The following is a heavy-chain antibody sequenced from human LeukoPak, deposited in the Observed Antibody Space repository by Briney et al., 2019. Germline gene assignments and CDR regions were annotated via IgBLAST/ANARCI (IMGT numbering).Heavy chain of an antibody. J-gene: IGHJ6*02. V-gene: IGHV3-23*01. CDR1: GFTFSSYA. D-gene: IGHD6-13*01. CDR2: ISGSGGST. CDR3: AKDSKIAAAGPGMDV. Sequence: GGSLRLSCAASGFTFSSYAMSWVRQAPGKGLEWVSAISGSGGSTYYADSVEGRFTISRDNSKNTLYLQMNSLRAEDTAVYYCAKDSKIAAAGPGMDVWGQGTTVTVSS.